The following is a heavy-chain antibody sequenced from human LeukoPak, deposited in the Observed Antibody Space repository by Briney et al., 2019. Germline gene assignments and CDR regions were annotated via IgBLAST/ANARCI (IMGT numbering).Heavy chain of an antibody. D-gene: IGHD3-3*01. CDR1: GYTLTELS. CDR3: AKVRHYDFWSQPDYYYYMDV. J-gene: IGHJ6*03. Sequence: ASVKVSCKVSGYTLTELSMHWVRQAPGKGLEWMGGFDPEDGETIYAQKFQGRVTMTEDTSTDTAYMELSSLRSEDTAVYYCAKVRHYDFWSQPDYYYYMDVWGKGTTVTVSS. CDR2: FDPEDGET. V-gene: IGHV1-24*01.